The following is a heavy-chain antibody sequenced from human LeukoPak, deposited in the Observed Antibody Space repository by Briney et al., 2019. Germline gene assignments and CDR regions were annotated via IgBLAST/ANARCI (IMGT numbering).Heavy chain of an antibody. J-gene: IGHJ4*02. D-gene: IGHD3-10*02. Sequence: GGSLRLSCATPGFNFDRYTIHWVRQAPGKGLEWVSLAGWAGGTTFYSDSVRGRFTISRDSGRKSVYLQMNSLTTDDTAFYFCAKELDTMFFDYWGQGALVTVSS. CDR2: AGWAGGTT. CDR1: GFNFDRYT. V-gene: IGHV3-43*01. CDR3: AKELDTMFFDY.